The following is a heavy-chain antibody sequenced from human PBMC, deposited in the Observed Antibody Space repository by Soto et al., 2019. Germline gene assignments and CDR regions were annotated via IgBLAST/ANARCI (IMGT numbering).Heavy chain of an antibody. J-gene: IGHJ6*02. D-gene: IGHD1-1*01. V-gene: IGHV3-9*01. CDR3: ATEVFTTTRDNLRYGVEV. Sequence: PGGSLRLSCTASGFIFDNHAMHWVRQAPGKGLEWVAGVTWNSVATGYADSVKGRFTISRDNAKNSVSLEMNNVRVEDTALYYCATEVFTTTRDNLRYGVEVWGQGIAVTVSS. CDR1: GFIFDNHA. CDR2: VTWNSVAT.